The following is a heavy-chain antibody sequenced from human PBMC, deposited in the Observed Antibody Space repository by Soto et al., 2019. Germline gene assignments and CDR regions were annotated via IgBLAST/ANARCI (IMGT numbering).Heavy chain of an antibody. J-gene: IGHJ4*02. Sequence: QVQLVESGGGVVQPGRSLRLSCAASGFTFSSYGMHWVRQAPGKGLEWVAVISYDGSNKHYADSVKGRFTISRDNSQKMLYLQMNSLRAEDTAVYYCAKDIYGDYGGFDYWGQGILVTVFS. D-gene: IGHD4-17*01. CDR3: AKDIYGDYGGFDY. CDR1: GFTFSSYG. V-gene: IGHV3-30*18. CDR2: ISYDGSNK.